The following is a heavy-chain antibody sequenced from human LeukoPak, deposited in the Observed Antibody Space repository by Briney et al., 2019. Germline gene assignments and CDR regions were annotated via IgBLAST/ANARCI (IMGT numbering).Heavy chain of an antibody. CDR1: GGTFSGYY. CDR2: INHSGST. CDR3: ANTVGGGYYYYGMDV. J-gene: IGHJ6*04. D-gene: IGHD3-16*01. Sequence: SETLSLTCAVYGGTFSGYYWSWLRQPPGKGLEWMGEINHSGSTNYNPSLKSRVTISVDTSKNQFSLKLSSVTAADTAVYYCANTVGGGYYYYGMDVWGKGTTVTVSS. V-gene: IGHV4-34*08.